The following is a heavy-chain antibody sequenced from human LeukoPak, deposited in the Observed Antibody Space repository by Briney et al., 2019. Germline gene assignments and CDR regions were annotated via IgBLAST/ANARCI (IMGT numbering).Heavy chain of an antibody. D-gene: IGHD2-21*02. J-gene: IGHJ3*01. CDR1: GASIISDTYY. CDR2: IYYSGST. CDR3: ASSHCGGDCFSSVAFDF. Sequence: PSETLSLTCTVSGASIISDTYYWGWIRQPPGKGLEWIGSIYYSGSTYYNPSLKRRISIPMDRSKNQFSLRLRSVTAADTAVYFCASSHCGGDCFSSVAFDFWGHGTMVTVSS. V-gene: IGHV4-39*07.